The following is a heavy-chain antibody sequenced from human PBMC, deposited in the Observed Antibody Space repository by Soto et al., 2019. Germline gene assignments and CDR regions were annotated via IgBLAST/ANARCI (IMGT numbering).Heavy chain of an antibody. CDR2: IYYSGST. J-gene: IGHJ3*02. CDR3: ARVGPFCGNFHANHAFDI. CDR1: VGSISGYY. D-gene: IGHD4-4*01. V-gene: IGHV4-59*12. Sequence: RSETLSLTCTVSVGSISGYYWSWIRQPPGKGLEWIGSIYYSGSTIYNPSLKSRVTISVDTSKNQFSLKLSSVTAADTAVYYCARVGPFCGNFHANHAFDIWGQRTMVIVS.